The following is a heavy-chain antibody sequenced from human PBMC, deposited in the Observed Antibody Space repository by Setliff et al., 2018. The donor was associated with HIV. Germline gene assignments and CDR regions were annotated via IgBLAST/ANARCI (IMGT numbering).Heavy chain of an antibody. D-gene: IGHD2-21*01. Sequence: SETLSLTCTVSGGSISSGGYYWSWIRQHPGKGLEWIGYIHYSGSTYFNPSLKSRVTISTDTSKNQFSLKVRSVTAADTAVYYCARQVTVVGYFETAAGSFNYWGPGTWVTSPQ. CDR2: IHYSGST. CDR3: ARQVTVVGYFETAAGSFNY. V-gene: IGHV4-30-4*08. J-gene: IGHJ4*02. CDR1: GGSISSGGYY.